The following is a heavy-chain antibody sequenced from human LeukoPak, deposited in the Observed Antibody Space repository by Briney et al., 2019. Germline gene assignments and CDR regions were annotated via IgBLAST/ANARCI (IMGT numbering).Heavy chain of an antibody. CDR1: GGSISSSSYY. V-gene: IGHV4-39*07. D-gene: IGHD5-18*01. CDR2: IYYSGST. CDR3: ARGRGDTAMVPYNWFDP. Sequence: KPSETLSLTCTVPGGSISSSSYYWGWIRQPPGKGLEWIGSIYYSGSTYYNPSLKSRVTISVDTSKNQFSLKLSSVTAADTAVYYCARGRGDTAMVPYNWFDPWGQGTLVTVSS. J-gene: IGHJ5*02.